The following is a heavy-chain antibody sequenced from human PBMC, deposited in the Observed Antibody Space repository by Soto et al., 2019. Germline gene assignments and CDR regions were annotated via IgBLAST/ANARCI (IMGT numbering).Heavy chain of an antibody. D-gene: IGHD2-15*01. Sequence: QVQLVQSGAEVKKPGASVKVSCKASGYTFTSYGITWVRQAPGQGLEWMGWISPYNGNTNYAQKFQGRVTMTTDTSTTTADMELRSLRSDDTAVYYCARGGLGYCSGGSCPQNWFDPWGQGTLVTVSS. CDR3: ARGGLGYCSGGSCPQNWFDP. CDR1: GYTFTSYG. V-gene: IGHV1-18*01. CDR2: ISPYNGNT. J-gene: IGHJ5*02.